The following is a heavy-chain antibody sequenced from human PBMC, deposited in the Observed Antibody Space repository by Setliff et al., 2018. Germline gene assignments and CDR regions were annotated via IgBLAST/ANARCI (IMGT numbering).Heavy chain of an antibody. CDR1: GFTFSSYA. D-gene: IGHD5-18*01. J-gene: IGHJ4*02. CDR2: ISYDGSNK. CDR3: ARDFLIRGYSYGTDY. Sequence: GGSPRLSCAASGFTFSSYAMHWIRQAPGKGLEWVAVISYDGSNKYYADSVKGRFTISRDNSKNTLYLQMNSLRAEDTAVYYCARDFLIRGYSYGTDYWGQGTLVTVSS. V-gene: IGHV3-30-3*01.